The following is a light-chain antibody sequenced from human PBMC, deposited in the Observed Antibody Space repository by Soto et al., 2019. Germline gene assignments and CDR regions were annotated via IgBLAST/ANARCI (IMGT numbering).Light chain of an antibody. J-gene: IGKJ2*01. V-gene: IGKV3-20*01. Sequence: DIVLTQSPGTLSLSPGERATLSCRASQTISDNHLAWYQQKPGQAPRLLIYGASSRATGIPDRFSGSGSGTDFTLTISRLEPEDFAVYYCQQYGSSPYTFGQGTKLEIK. CDR3: QQYGSSPYT. CDR2: GAS. CDR1: QTISDNH.